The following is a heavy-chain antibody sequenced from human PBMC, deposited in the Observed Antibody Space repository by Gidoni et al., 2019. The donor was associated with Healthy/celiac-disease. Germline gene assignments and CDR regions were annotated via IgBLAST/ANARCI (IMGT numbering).Heavy chain of an antibody. J-gene: IGHJ4*02. CDR2: ISYDGSNK. Sequence: QVQLVESGGGVVQPGRSLRLSCAASGFTFSSYGMHWVRQAPGKGLEWVAVISYDGSNKYYADSVKGRFTISRDNSKNTLYLQMNSLRAEDTAVYYCAKDPSGYQLPTTDYFDYWGQGTLVTVSS. V-gene: IGHV3-30*18. D-gene: IGHD2-2*01. CDR3: AKDPSGYQLPTTDYFDY. CDR1: GFTFSSYG.